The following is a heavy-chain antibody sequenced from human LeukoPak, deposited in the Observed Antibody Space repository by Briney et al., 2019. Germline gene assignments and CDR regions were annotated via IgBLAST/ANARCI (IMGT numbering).Heavy chain of an antibody. CDR2: MNPNSGNT. CDR1: GYTFTSYD. D-gene: IGHD3-3*01. V-gene: IGHV1-8*01. Sequence: ASVKVSCKASGYTFTSYDINWVRQATGQGLEWMGWMNPNSGNTGYAQKFQGRVTMTRNTSISTAYMELSSLRSEDTAVYYCARDQLRPPYDFWSGYYPSYYYYGMDVWGQGTTVTVSS. J-gene: IGHJ6*02. CDR3: ARDQLRPPYDFWSGYYPSYYYYGMDV.